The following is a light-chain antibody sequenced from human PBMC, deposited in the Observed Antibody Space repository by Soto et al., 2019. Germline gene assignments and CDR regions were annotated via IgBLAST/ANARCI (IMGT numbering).Light chain of an antibody. V-gene: IGLV2-14*03. CDR3: CSYTTSNTRQIV. CDR1: SSDVGGYNY. Sequence: LTQPASVSGSPGQSITISCTGTSSDVGGYNYVSWYQQHPGKAPKFMIYDVSSRPSGVSNRFSGSKSGNTASLTISGLQAEDEADYYCCSYTTSNTRQIVFGTGTKLTVL. J-gene: IGLJ1*01. CDR2: DVS.